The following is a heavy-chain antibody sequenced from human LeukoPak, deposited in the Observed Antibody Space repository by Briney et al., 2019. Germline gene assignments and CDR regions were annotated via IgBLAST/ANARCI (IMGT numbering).Heavy chain of an antibody. CDR2: ISGSGGST. D-gene: IGHD3-22*01. V-gene: IGHV3-23*01. CDR3: AKAMIVVVISPLGFDY. CDR1: GFTFSSYA. J-gene: IGHJ4*02. Sequence: GGSLRLSCAASGFTFSSYAMSWVRQAPGKGLEWVSAISGSGGSTYYADSVKGRFTISRDNSKNTLYLQMNSLRAEDTAVYYCAKAMIVVVISPLGFDYWGQGTLVTVSS.